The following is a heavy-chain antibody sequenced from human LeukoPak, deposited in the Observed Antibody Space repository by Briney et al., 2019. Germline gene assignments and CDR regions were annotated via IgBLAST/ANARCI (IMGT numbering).Heavy chain of an antibody. CDR2: IYPGDSDT. V-gene: IGHV5-51*01. D-gene: IGHD3-22*01. CDR3: ARQRDSSGYPIEY. Sequence: GESLKISCKGSGYSLTSYWIGWVRQMPGKGLEWMGIIYPGDSDTRYSPSFQGQVTISADKSISTAYLQWSSLKASDTAMYYCARQRDSSGYPIEYWGQGTLVTVSS. CDR1: GYSLTSYW. J-gene: IGHJ4*02.